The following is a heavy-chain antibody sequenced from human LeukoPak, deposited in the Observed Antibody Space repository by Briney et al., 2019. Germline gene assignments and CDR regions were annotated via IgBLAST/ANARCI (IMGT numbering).Heavy chain of an antibody. CDR3: ARRGVCGTSCYHIYYMDV. CDR2: MNPNSGNT. D-gene: IGHD2-2*01. J-gene: IGHJ6*03. Sequence: GASVKVSXKASGYTFTSYDINWVRQATGQGLEWMGWMNPNSGNTGYAQKFQGRVTMTRNTSISTAYMELSSLRSEDTAVYYCARRGVCGTSCYHIYYMDVWGKGTTVTVSS. CDR1: GYTFTSYD. V-gene: IGHV1-8*01.